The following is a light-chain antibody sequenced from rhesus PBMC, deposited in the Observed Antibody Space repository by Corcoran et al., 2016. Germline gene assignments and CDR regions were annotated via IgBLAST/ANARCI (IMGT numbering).Light chain of an antibody. CDR1: ENVNNY. V-gene: IGKV1-74*01. CDR3: QHGYGTPLT. J-gene: IGKJ4*01. CDR2: KAS. Sequence: DIQMTQSPSSLSASVGDRVTITCRASENVNNYLNWYQQKPGKAPKLLIYKASTLQSGVPSRLSGSGSGTDYTFTISSLQPDDVATYYCQHGYGTPLTFGGGTKVELK.